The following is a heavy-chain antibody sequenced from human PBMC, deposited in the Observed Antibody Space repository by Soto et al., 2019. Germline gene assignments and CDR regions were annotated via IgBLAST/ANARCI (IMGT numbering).Heavy chain of an antibody. CDR1: GYTFTSYA. D-gene: IGHD2-21*02. V-gene: IGHV1-3*05. Sequence: QVQLVQSGAEEKKPGASVKVSCKASGYTFTSYAMHWVRQAPGQRLEWMGWINAGNGNTKYSQKFHGRVTITRDTSASTAYMGLSSLRSEDTAVYYCARSIVVVTALDYWGQGTVVTVSS. CDR2: INAGNGNT. CDR3: ARSIVVVTALDY. J-gene: IGHJ4*02.